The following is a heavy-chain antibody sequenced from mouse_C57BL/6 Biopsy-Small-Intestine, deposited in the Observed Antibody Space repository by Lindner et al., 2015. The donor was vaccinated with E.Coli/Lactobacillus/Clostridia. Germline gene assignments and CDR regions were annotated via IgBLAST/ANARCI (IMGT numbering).Heavy chain of an antibody. V-gene: IGHV9-3*02. CDR2: INTNTGNP. D-gene: IGHD1-1*01. CDR1: GYTFTSYA. Sequence: VKVSCKASGYTFTSYAMNWVRQAPGQGLEWMGWINTNTGNPTYAQGFTGRFVFSLDTSVSTAYLQISSLKAEDTAVYCCARYYDFWSGYGSYGMDVWGQGTTVTVSS. CDR3: ARYYDFWSGYGSYGMDV. J-gene: IGHJ1*01.